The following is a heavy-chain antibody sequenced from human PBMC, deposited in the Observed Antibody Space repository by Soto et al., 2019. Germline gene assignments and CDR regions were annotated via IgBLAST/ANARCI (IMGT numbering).Heavy chain of an antibody. V-gene: IGHV4-61*01. D-gene: IGHD1-26*01. CDR1: GDSVSTDRYF. CDR2: ISYTGDT. CDR3: ARIVVGATVDL. Sequence: QVQLRESGPGLVKASETLSLTCSVSGDSVSTDRYFWTWIRQPPGKGLEWIAYISYTGDTNYNPSLKRRVTISIDTSRNQFSLTLTSVTAADTAVYFCARIVVGATVDLWGQGSLVTVSS. J-gene: IGHJ5*02.